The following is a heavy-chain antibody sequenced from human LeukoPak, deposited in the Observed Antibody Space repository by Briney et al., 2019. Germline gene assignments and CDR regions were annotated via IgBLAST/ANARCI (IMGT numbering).Heavy chain of an antibody. CDR2: ISSSSSYI. CDR1: GFTFSSYS. D-gene: IGHD1-26*01. Sequence: PGGSLRLSCAASGFTFSSYSMNWVRQAPGKGLEWVSSISSSSSYIYYADSVKGRFTISRDNAKNSLYLQMNSLRAEDTAVYYCARAPEYCSGSYCNWFDPWGQGTLVTVSS. J-gene: IGHJ5*02. CDR3: ARAPEYCSGSYCNWFDP. V-gene: IGHV3-21*01.